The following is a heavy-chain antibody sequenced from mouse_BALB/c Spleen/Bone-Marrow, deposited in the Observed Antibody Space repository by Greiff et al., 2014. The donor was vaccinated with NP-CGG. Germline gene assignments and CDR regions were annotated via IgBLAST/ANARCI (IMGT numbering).Heavy chain of an antibody. CDR1: GFTFSSYY. V-gene: IGHV5-6-2*01. CDR2: INSNGGST. CDR3: ARRMIIYGNPYYFDY. Sequence: EVQVVESGGGLVKLGGSLKLSCAASGFTFSSYYMSWVRQTPEKRLELVAAINSNGGSTYYPDTVKGRFTISRDNAKNTLYPQMSSLKSEDTALYYCARRMIIYGNPYYFDYWGQGTTLTVSS. D-gene: IGHD2-1*01. J-gene: IGHJ2*01.